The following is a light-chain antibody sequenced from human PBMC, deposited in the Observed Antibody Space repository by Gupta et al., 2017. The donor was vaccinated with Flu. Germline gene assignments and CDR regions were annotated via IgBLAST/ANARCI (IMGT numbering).Light chain of an antibody. Sequence: VTISCTRSSGSIASNYVQWYQQRPGSSPTTVIYEDNQRPSGVPDRFSGSIDSSSNSASLTISGLKTEDEADYYCQSYDSSNHVVFGGGTKLTVL. CDR3: QSYDSSNHVV. CDR2: EDN. CDR1: SGSIASNY. V-gene: IGLV6-57*01. J-gene: IGLJ2*01.